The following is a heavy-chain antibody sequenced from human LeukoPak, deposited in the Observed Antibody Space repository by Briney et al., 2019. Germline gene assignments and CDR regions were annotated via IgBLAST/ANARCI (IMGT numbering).Heavy chain of an antibody. CDR3: ARAQTLDYGGPEENYYYGMDV. Sequence: SETLSLTCAVSGGSISSSNWWSWARQPPGKGLEWIGEIYHSGSANYNPSLKSRVTISVDKSKNQFSLKLSSVTAADTAVYYCARAQTLDYGGPEENYYYGMDVWGQGTTVTVSS. CDR1: GGSISSSNW. V-gene: IGHV4-4*02. D-gene: IGHD4-23*01. J-gene: IGHJ6*02. CDR2: IYHSGSA.